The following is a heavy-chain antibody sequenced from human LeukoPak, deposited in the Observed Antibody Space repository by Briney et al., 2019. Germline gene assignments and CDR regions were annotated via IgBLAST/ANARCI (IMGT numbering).Heavy chain of an antibody. Sequence: GGSLRLSCAASGFTFSSYEVNWVRQAPGKGLEWVSYISSSGSTTYYADSVKGRFTISRDDAKNSVYLQMNSLRAEDTAVYYCARDYYDILTGYTRDYFEYWGQGTLVTVSS. J-gene: IGHJ4*02. CDR1: GFTFSSYE. CDR3: ARDYYDILTGYTRDYFEY. D-gene: IGHD3-9*01. V-gene: IGHV3-48*03. CDR2: ISSSGSTT.